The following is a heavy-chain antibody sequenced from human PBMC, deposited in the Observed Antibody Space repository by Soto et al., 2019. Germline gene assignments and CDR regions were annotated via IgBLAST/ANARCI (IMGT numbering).Heavy chain of an antibody. Sequence: XSVKVSCRASGYTFTNYYMHLVRQAPGQGLECVGIINPSGGSTSYAQKFQGRVTMTRDTSTSTVYMELSSLRSEDTAVYYCARGDAPWYSSSYWWGLGEYFDHWGQGTLVTVSS. CDR1: GYTFTNYY. CDR3: ARGDAPWYSSSYWWGLGEYFDH. D-gene: IGHD6-6*01. J-gene: IGHJ4*02. V-gene: IGHV1-46*01. CDR2: INPSGGST.